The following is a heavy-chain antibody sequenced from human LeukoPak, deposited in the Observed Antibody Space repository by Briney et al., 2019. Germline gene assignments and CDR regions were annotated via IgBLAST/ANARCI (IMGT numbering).Heavy chain of an antibody. V-gene: IGHV3-11*06. CDR2: ISNSSSYT. CDR3: ARDSDYVWGSYRYVDY. D-gene: IGHD3-16*02. Sequence: GGSLRLSCAASGFTFSAYYMSWIRQAPGKGLEWVSYISNSSSYTNYADSVKGRFTISRDNAKNSLYLQMNSLRAEDTAVYYCARDSDYVWGSYRYVDYWGQGTLVTVSS. J-gene: IGHJ4*02. CDR1: GFTFSAYY.